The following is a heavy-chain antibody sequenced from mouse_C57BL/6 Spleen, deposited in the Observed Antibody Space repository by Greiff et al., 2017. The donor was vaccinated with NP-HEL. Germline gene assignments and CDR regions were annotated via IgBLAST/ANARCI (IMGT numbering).Heavy chain of an antibody. Sequence: QVQLQQPGAELVRPGTSVKLSCKASGYTFTSYWMHWVKQRPGQGLEWIGVIDPSDSYTNYNQKFKGKATLTVDTSSSTAYMQLSSLTSEDSAVYYCARWGTTVVANSMDYWGQGTSVTVSS. J-gene: IGHJ4*01. V-gene: IGHV1-59*01. CDR1: GYTFTSYW. D-gene: IGHD1-1*01. CDR3: ARWGTTVVANSMDY. CDR2: IDPSDSYT.